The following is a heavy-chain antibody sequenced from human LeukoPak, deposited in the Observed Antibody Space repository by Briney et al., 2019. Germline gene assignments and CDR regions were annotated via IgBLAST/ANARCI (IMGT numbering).Heavy chain of an antibody. CDR3: ARDHLYYDISGPRFDY. J-gene: IGHJ4*02. D-gene: IGHD3-9*01. V-gene: IGHV3-7*01. Sequence: GGSLRLSCAASGFTFSSYWMSWVRQAPGKGLEWVANIKKDGSEKYYVDSVKGRFTILRDNAKNSLYLQMDSLRAEDSAVYYCARDHLYYDISGPRFDYWGQGTRVTVSS. CDR2: IKKDGSEK. CDR1: GFTFSSYW.